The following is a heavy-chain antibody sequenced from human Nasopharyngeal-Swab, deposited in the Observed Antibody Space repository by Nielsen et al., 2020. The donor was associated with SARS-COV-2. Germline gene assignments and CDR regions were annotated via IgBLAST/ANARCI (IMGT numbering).Heavy chain of an antibody. V-gene: IGHV3-7*03. D-gene: IGHD6-13*01. Sequence: GESLKISCAASGFTFSSYWMSWVRQAPGKGLEWVANIKQDGSEKYYVDSVKGRFTISRDNAKNSLYLQMNSLRAEDTALYYCAHLAAAGPWGQGTMVTVSS. CDR1: GFTFSSYW. CDR2: IKQDGSEK. J-gene: IGHJ3*01. CDR3: AHLAAAGP.